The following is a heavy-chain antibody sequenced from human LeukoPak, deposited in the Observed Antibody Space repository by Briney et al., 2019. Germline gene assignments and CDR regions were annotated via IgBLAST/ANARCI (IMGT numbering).Heavy chain of an antibody. CDR3: ARDGGTVTHFDY. D-gene: IGHD4-17*01. CDR2: IYYNGNT. V-gene: IGHV4-31*03. Sequence: SETLSLTCTVSGGSISSSGYYWSWIRQRPGKGLEWVGYIYYNGNTYYNPSLKSRIALSVDTSENQFSLRLTSVTAADTAVYYCARDGGTVTHFDYWGQGTLVTVSS. J-gene: IGHJ4*02. CDR1: GGSISSSGYY.